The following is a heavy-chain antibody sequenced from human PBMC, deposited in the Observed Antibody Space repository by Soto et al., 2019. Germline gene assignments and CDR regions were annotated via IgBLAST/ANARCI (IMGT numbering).Heavy chain of an antibody. J-gene: IGHJ3*02. V-gene: IGHV3-23*01. D-gene: IGHD6-6*01. Sequence: VQLLESGGDLVHPGGSLRLSCTGSGFAFSSHPMNWVRQAPERGLEWVSGISDGGDLTYNADSVRGRFTISRDNSKNTLFLQMNSLRVEDTAVYYCARRAFGSSRSFDIWGQGTMVTVSS. CDR1: GFAFSSHP. CDR3: ARRAFGSSRSFDI. CDR2: ISDGGDLT.